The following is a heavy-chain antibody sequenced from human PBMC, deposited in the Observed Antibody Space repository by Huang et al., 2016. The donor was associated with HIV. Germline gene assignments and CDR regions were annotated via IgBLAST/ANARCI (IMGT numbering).Heavy chain of an antibody. CDR3: ARSAYGDLDY. CDR1: GYTFTNYD. V-gene: IGHV1-8*02. CDR2: INPDTGNT. J-gene: IGHJ4*02. D-gene: IGHD4-17*01. Sequence: QVHLVQSGAEVKKAGASVKVSCKASGYTFTNYDITWVRQAPGRGVEWIGWINPDTGNTGFAQSFQVRVTMTWKTSITTAYMELTSLTSEDTAVYYCARSAYGDLDYWGLGTLVIVSS.